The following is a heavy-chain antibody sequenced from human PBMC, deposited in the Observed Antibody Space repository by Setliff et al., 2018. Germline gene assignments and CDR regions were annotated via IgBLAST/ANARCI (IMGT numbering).Heavy chain of an antibody. CDR2: IHNGGNT. CDR3: ARDQFSSGWYGAPESYFDR. D-gene: IGHD6-19*01. Sequence: KASETLSLTCTVSGDSISSYYWSWIRQPPGKGLEWIGYIHNGGNTNYNPSLGSRISMSVDTSKNQFSLNLNYVTTADTAVYYCARDQFSSGWYGAPESYFDRWGQGVLVTVSS. CDR1: GDSISSYY. J-gene: IGHJ4*02. V-gene: IGHV4-59*01.